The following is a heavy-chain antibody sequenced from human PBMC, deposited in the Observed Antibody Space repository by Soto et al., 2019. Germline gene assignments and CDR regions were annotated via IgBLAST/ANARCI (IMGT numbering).Heavy chain of an antibody. CDR3: AKGGHGRHLGWLHHRLDYYGMDV. Sequence: VGSLRLSCAASGFTFSSYGMHWVRQAPGKGLEWVAVISCDGSNKYYADSVKGRFTISRDNSKNTLYLQMNSLRAEDTAVYYCAKGGHGRHLGWLHHRLDYYGMDVWGQGTTVTVSS. CDR1: GFTFSSYG. V-gene: IGHV3-30*18. J-gene: IGHJ6*02. CDR2: ISCDGSNK. D-gene: IGHD3-3*01.